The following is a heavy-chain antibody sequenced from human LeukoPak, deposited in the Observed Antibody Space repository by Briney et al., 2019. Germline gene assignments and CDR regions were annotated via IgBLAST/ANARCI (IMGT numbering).Heavy chain of an antibody. D-gene: IGHD6-13*01. J-gene: IGHJ5*02. CDR3: ARAHSSSWYEWFDP. V-gene: IGHV4-30-4*01. Sequence: SETLSLTCTVSGGSISSGDYYWSWIRQPPGKGLERIGYIYYSGSTYYNPSLKSRVTISVDTSKNQFSLKLSSVTAADTAVYYCARAHSSSWYEWFDPWGQGTLVTVSS. CDR2: IYYSGST. CDR1: GGSISSGDYY.